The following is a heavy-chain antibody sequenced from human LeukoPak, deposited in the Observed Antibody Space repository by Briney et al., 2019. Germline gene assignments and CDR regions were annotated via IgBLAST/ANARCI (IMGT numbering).Heavy chain of an antibody. CDR2: IYYSGST. CDR1: GGSISSYY. D-gene: IGHD6-13*01. J-gene: IGHJ4*02. V-gene: IGHV4-59*12. CDR3: ARGSSSWYGLYYFDY. Sequence: SETLSLTCTVSGGSISSYYWSWIRQPPGKGLEWIGYIYYSGSTNYNPSLKSRVTISVDKSKNQFSLKLSSVTAADTAVYYCARGSSSWYGLYYFDYWGQGTLVTVSS.